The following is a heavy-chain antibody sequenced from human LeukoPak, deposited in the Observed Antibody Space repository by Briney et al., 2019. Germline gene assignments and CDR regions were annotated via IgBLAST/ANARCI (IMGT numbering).Heavy chain of an antibody. Sequence: SVKVSCKASGGTFSSYAIIWVRQAPGQGLEWMGGIIPIFGTANYAQKFQGRVTITADESTSTAYMELSSLRSEDTAVYYCARRTIFGVANQETFDYWGQGTLVTVSS. V-gene: IGHV1-69*01. D-gene: IGHD3-3*01. CDR2: IIPIFGTA. J-gene: IGHJ4*02. CDR3: ARRTIFGVANQETFDY. CDR1: GGTFSSYA.